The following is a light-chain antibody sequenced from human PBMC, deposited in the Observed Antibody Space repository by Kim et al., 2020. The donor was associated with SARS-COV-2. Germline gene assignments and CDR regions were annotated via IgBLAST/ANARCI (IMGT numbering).Light chain of an antibody. V-gene: IGLV3-21*01. J-gene: IGLJ2*01. CDR2: YDT. CDR1: RIGSKG. CDR3: HVWDTNSDQMV. Sequence: SYELTQPPSVSVAPGKAATITCGGDRIGSKGVHWYQQKPGQAPLLVIYYDTDRPSGIPERFSGSNSGNTATLTISRVEAGDEADYYCHVWDTNSDQMVFSGGAQLTVL.